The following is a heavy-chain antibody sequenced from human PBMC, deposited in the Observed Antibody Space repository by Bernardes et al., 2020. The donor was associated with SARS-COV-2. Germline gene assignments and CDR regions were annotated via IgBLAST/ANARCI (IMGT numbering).Heavy chain of an antibody. D-gene: IGHD2-21*02. V-gene: IGHV3-21*01. J-gene: IGHJ4*02. Sequence: GGSLRLSCAASEFKFNTYSINWVRQAPGKGLEWVSSITTSGSYTYYADSVKGRFTISRDIAKNSLYLQMNSLRAEDTAIYYCATSFGGNSGAFDYWGQGTLVTVFS. CDR3: ATSFGGNSGAFDY. CDR1: EFKFNTYS. CDR2: ITTSGSYT.